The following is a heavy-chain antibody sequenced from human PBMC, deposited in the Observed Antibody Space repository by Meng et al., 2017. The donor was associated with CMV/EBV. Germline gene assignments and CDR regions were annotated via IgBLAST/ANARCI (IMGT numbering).Heavy chain of an antibody. V-gene: IGHV3-9*01. D-gene: IGHD6-19*01. CDR2: ISWNSGSI. Sequence: SLKISCAASGFTFDDYAMHWVRQAPGKGLEWVSGISWNSGSIGYADSVKGRFTISRDNAKNSLYLQMNSLRAEDTALYYCAKGGQWLVRAYFDYWGQGTLVTVSS. CDR1: GFTFDDYA. J-gene: IGHJ4*02. CDR3: AKGGQWLVRAYFDY.